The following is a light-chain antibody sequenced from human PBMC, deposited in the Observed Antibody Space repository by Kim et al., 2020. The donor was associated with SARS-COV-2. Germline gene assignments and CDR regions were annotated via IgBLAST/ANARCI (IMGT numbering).Light chain of an antibody. J-gene: IGKJ1*01. V-gene: IGKV1-27*01. CDR3: QKYYSDPS. CDR1: QDISNY. Sequence: SASVGDRVTIAWRASQDISNYLAWYQQKPGKVPKLLIYAASTLQLGVPSRFSGTGSGTDFTLIINSLQPEDVATYYWQKYYSDPSFGQGTKVDIK. CDR2: AAS.